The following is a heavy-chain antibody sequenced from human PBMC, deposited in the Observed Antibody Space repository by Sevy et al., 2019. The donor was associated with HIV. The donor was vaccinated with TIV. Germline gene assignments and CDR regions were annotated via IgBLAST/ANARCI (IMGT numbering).Heavy chain of an antibody. CDR1: GYTFTNYG. V-gene: IGHV1-18*01. J-gene: IGHJ3*02. CDR2: ISAYNGNT. Sequence: ASVKVSCKASGYTFTNYGISWVRQAPGQGLEWMGWISAYNGNTNYAQKLQGRVTMTTDTSTSTAYMELRSLRSDDTAVYYCARDGRGDGYTIDASDIWGQGTMVTVSS. D-gene: IGHD3-10*01. CDR3: ARDGRGDGYTIDASDI.